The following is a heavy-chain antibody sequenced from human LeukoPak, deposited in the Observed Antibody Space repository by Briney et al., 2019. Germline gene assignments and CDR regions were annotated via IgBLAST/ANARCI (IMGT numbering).Heavy chain of an antibody. D-gene: IGHD3-9*01. J-gene: IGHJ4*02. CDR3: TTDPMGGLRYFDWLFQ. Sequence: GGTLRLYCNASGYTSSNAWEFWCRQAPEEGMECVVCIKRKTDGGTTDYAAPVKGRFTISRDDSKNTLYLQMNSLKTEDTAVYYCTTDPMGGLRYFDWLFQWGQGTLVTVSS. V-gene: IGHV3-15*01. CDR1: GYTSSNAW. CDR2: IKRKTDGGTT.